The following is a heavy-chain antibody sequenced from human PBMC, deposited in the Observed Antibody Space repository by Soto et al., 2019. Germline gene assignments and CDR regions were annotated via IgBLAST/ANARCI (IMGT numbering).Heavy chain of an antibody. CDR2: FSGGGGST. Sequence: EVQLLDSGGALVQPGGSLRLSCAASGFTFNNYPMNWVRQAPGKGLEWVSGFSGGGGSTDYADSVKGRFTISRDNSKNTVYLQMNSLRAEDTAVYYCAKRPLKYSGSYFDYWGQGTLVTVSS. CDR1: GFTFNNYP. V-gene: IGHV3-23*01. J-gene: IGHJ4*02. D-gene: IGHD1-26*01. CDR3: AKRPLKYSGSYFDY.